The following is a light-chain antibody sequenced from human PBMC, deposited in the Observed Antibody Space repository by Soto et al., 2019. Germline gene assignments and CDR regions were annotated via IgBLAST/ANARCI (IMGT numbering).Light chain of an antibody. CDR3: HQYGSSPWT. CDR2: ASS. CDR1: QRISSNS. V-gene: IGKV3-20*01. Sequence: EIVLTQSPGTLSLSPGERATLSCRASQRISSNSLAWYQQKSGQAPRLLIYASSTRATGIPDRFSGSASGTDVTLTVSRLEPEDYALYYWHQYGSSPWTFGQGTRVEIK. J-gene: IGKJ1*01.